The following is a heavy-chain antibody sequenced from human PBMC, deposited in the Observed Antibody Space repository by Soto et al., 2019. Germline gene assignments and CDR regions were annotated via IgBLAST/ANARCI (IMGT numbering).Heavy chain of an antibody. Sequence: ASVKVSCKASGYTFTSYGISWVRQAPGQGLEWMGWISAYNGNTNYAQKLQGRVTMTTDTSTSTAYMELRSLRSDDTAVYYWARERYYGSGSYYYYYGMDVWGQGTTVTVSS. CDR2: ISAYNGNT. J-gene: IGHJ6*02. V-gene: IGHV1-18*01. CDR1: GYTFTSYG. CDR3: ARERYYGSGSYYYYYGMDV. D-gene: IGHD3-10*01.